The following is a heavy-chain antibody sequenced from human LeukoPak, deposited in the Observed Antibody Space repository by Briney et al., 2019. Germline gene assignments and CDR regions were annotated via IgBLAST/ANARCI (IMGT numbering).Heavy chain of an antibody. CDR3: ASGGSYYGWFDP. D-gene: IGHD1-26*01. CDR2: MNPNSGNT. CDR1: GYTFTSYD. Sequence: ASVKVSCKASGYTFTSYDINWVPQAPGQGLEWMGWMNPNSGNTVYAQKFQGRVTMTRNTSISTAYMELSSLRSEDTAVYYCASGGSYYGWFDPWGQGTLVTVSS. J-gene: IGHJ5*02. V-gene: IGHV1-8*01.